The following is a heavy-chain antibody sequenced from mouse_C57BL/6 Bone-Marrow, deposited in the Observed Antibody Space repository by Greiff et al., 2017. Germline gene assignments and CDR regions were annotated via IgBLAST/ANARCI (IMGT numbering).Heavy chain of an antibody. V-gene: IGHV1-66*01. Sequence: QVQLKESGPELVKPGASVKISCKASGYSFTSSYIHWVKQRPGQGLAWIGWIYPGRGNTKYNEKFKGKATLTADTSSSTAYMQLSSLTSEDSAVYYCARLIATVVADYWGQGTTLTVSS. CDR1: GYSFTSSY. CDR2: IYPGRGNT. J-gene: IGHJ2*01. D-gene: IGHD1-1*01. CDR3: ARLIATVVADY.